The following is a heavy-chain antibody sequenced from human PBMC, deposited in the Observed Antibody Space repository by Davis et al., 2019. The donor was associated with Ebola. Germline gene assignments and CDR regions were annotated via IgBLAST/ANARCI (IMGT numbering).Heavy chain of an antibody. J-gene: IGHJ4*02. CDR2: IYYSGST. CDR1: GGSISSSSYY. CDR3: ARVGCSYAHFDY. V-gene: IGHV4-31*03. Sequence: MPSETLSLTCTVSGGSISSSSYYWGWIRQPPGKGLEWIGYIYYSGSTYYNPSLKSRVTISVDTSKNQFSLKLSSVTAADTAVYYCARVGCSYAHFDYWGQGTLVTVSS. D-gene: IGHD5-18*01.